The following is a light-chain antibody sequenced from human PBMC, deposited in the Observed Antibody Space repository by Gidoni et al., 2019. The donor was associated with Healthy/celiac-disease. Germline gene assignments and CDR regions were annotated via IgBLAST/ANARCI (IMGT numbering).Light chain of an antibody. CDR1: QSVSSSY. V-gene: IGKV3-20*01. Sequence: EIVLTQSPGTLSLSPGERATLSCRASQSVSSSYLAWYQQKPGQAPSLLIYAASSRATGIPDRFSGVGSGTDFTLAISRLEPEDLAVYYCQQYGSSPWTFGQGTKVEI. CDR2: AAS. CDR3: QQYGSSPWT. J-gene: IGKJ1*01.